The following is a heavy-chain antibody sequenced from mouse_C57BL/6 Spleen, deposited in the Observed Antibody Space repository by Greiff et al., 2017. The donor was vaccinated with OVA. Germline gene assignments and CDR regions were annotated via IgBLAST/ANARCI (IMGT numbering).Heavy chain of an antibody. J-gene: IGHJ1*03. Sequence: VHVKQSGAELVKPGASVKLSCTASGFNIKDYYMHWVKQRTEQGLEWIGRIDPEDGETKYAPKFQGKATITADTSSNTAYLQLSSLTSEDTAVYYCARPLGSSYWYFDVWGTGTTVTVSS. CDR3: ARPLGSSYWYFDV. V-gene: IGHV14-2*01. CDR2: IDPEDGET. D-gene: IGHD1-1*01. CDR1: GFNIKDYY.